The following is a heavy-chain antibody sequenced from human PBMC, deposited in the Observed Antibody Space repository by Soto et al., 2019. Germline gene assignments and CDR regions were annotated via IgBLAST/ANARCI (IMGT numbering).Heavy chain of an antibody. J-gene: IGHJ5*02. CDR3: TVSGGYSNSHHWFDH. Sequence: DVLLVESGGGLVEPGGSLRLSCAASGFTFSKAFLSWVRQAPGKGLEWVGQIGGNTESGTTKYPAPLGVRFTISRDYSKNTMYLQMNSLKIEVTAVYYCTVSGGYSNSHHWFDHGGQGTPVIV. CDR1: GFTFSKAF. V-gene: IGHV3-15*04. CDR2: IGGNTESGTT. D-gene: IGHD6-13*01.